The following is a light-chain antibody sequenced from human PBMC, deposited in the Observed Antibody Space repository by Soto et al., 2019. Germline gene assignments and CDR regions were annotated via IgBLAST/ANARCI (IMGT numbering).Light chain of an antibody. V-gene: IGKV3-20*01. CDR3: HQYGDSPQT. J-gene: IGKJ1*01. CDR2: GAS. Sequence: EIVLTQSPGTLSLSPGEGATLSCRASQSVGSSYLAWYHQRPGQAPRLLITGASNRATGVADRFSGSGSGTDFTLTISRLEPEDFAVYYCHQYGDSPQTFGQGTKVEI. CDR1: QSVGSSY.